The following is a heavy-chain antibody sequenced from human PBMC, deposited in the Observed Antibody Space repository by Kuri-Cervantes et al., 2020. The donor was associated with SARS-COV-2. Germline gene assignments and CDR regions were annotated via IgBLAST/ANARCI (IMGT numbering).Heavy chain of an antibody. CDR2: IYYSGST. V-gene: IGHV4-61*05. J-gene: IGHJ6*02. CDR1: GGSISSSSYY. Sequence: SETLSLTCTVSGGSISSSSYYWGWIRQPPGKGLEWIGYIYYSGSTNYNPSLKSRVTISVDTSKNQFSLKLSSVTAADTAVYYCARGPAYCGGDCCSAFVSPYYYYGMDVWGQGTTVTVSS. D-gene: IGHD2-21*02. CDR3: ARGPAYCGGDCCSAFVSPYYYYGMDV.